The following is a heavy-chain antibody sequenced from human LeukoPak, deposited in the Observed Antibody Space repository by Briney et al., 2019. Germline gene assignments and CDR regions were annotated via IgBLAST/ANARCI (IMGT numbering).Heavy chain of an antibody. Sequence: SETLSLTCAVYGGSFSDYYWSWIRQPPGKGLEWIGEINRSGSTNYNPSLKSRVTISVDTSKNQSSLKLTSVTAADTAVYYCASGVAYSSAWSPLFDSWGQGTLVTVSS. CDR1: GGSFSDYY. D-gene: IGHD6-19*01. V-gene: IGHV4-34*01. CDR3: ASGVAYSSAWSPLFDS. J-gene: IGHJ4*02. CDR2: INRSGST.